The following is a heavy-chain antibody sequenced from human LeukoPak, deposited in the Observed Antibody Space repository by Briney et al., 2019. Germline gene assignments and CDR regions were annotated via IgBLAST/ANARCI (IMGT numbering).Heavy chain of an antibody. V-gene: IGHV4-38-2*02. CDR2: MYHSGST. D-gene: IGHD2-2*02. CDR3: ARCSSTSCYMSDY. Sequence: PSETLSLTCTVSGYSISSGYYCSWIRQPPGKGLEWIGSMYHSGSTYYNPSLKSRVTISVDTSKNQFSLKVSSVTAADTAVYYCARCSSTSCYMSDYWGQGTLVTVSS. CDR1: GYSISSGYY. J-gene: IGHJ4*02.